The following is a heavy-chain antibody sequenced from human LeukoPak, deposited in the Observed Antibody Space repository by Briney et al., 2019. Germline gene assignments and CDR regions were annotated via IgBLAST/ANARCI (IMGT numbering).Heavy chain of an antibody. J-gene: IGHJ4*02. CDR2: INPNSGGT. CDR3: AREFSSGWYGIDY. D-gene: IGHD6-19*01. CDR1: GYTFTSYY. Sequence: ASVKVSCKASGYTFTSYYMHWVRQAPGQGLEWMGWINPNSGGTNYAQKFQGRVTMTRDTSISTAYMELSRLRSDDTAVYYCAREFSSGWYGIDYWGQGTLVTVSS. V-gene: IGHV1-2*02.